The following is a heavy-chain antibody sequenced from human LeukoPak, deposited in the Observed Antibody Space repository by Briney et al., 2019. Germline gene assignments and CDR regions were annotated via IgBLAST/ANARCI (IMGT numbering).Heavy chain of an antibody. V-gene: IGHV3-11*01. CDR1: GFTFRDYY. CDR2: ISSSGSTI. J-gene: IGHJ3*02. Sequence: GGSLRLSCAVSGFTFRDYYMTWIRQAPGKGLEWVSYISSSGSTIYYADSVKGRFTISRDNAKNSLYLQMNSLRAEDTAVYYCARDGRVGTTADAFDIWGQGTMVTVSS. D-gene: IGHD1-7*01. CDR3: ARDGRVGTTADAFDI.